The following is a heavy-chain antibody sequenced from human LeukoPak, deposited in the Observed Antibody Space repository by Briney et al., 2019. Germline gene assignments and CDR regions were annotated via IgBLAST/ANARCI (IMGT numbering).Heavy chain of an antibody. J-gene: IGHJ5*02. V-gene: IGHV1-8*01. CDR2: INPNTGLT. D-gene: IGHD1-14*01. Sequence: ASVKVSCKASGYSFTAYDINWVRQATGQGLEWIGHINPNTGLTEYAQKFQGRVSLTRDTSITTAYMELNTLTSEDTAVYYCATTLRNNPPWGQGTLITVSS. CDR1: GYSFTAYD. CDR3: ATTLRNNPP.